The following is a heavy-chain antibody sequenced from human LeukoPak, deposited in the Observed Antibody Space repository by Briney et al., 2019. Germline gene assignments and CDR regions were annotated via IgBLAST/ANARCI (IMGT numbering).Heavy chain of an antibody. CDR1: GGSISSYY. J-gene: IGHJ6*02. D-gene: IGHD3-10*01. CDR3: ARDLTMVRGVSYYYYCMDV. Sequence: SETLSLTCTVSGGSISSYYWSWIRQPPGKGLEWIGYIYYSGSTNYNPSLKSRVTISVDTSKNQFSLKLSSVTAADTAVYYCARDLTMVRGVSYYYYCMDVWGQGTTVIVSS. CDR2: IYYSGST. V-gene: IGHV4-59*01.